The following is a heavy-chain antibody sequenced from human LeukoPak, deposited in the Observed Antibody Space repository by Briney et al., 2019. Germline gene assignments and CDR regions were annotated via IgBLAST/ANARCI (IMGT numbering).Heavy chain of an antibody. CDR3: AKDIGYDILTGYGD. CDR2: ISWNSGSI. D-gene: IGHD3-9*01. J-gene: IGHJ4*02. CDR1: GFTFDDYA. Sequence: GGSLRLSCAASGFTFDDYAMHWVRQAPGKGLERVSGISWNSGSIGYADSVKGRFTISRDNAKNSLYLQMNSLRAEDTALYYCAKDIGYDILTGYGDWGQGTLVTVSS. V-gene: IGHV3-9*01.